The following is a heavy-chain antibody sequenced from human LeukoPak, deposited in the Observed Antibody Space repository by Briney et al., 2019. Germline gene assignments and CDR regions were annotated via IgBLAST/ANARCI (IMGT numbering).Heavy chain of an antibody. D-gene: IGHD3-10*01. CDR1: GGSISSSSYY. V-gene: IGHV4-39*01. Sequence: SETLSLTCTVSGGSISSSSYYWDWIRQPPGKGLEWIGSIYYSGSTNYNPSLKSRVTISVDTSKNQFSLKLSSVTAADTAVYYCATGSITMVRGVLAGNFDYWGQGTLVTVSS. CDR2: IYYSGST. J-gene: IGHJ4*02. CDR3: ATGSITMVRGVLAGNFDY.